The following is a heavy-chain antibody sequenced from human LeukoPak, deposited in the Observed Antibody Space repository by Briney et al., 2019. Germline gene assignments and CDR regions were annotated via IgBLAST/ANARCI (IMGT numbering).Heavy chain of an antibody. CDR1: GYTFTRYE. CDR3: ARGCVVEYWSGGSCYSKDNWFDP. D-gene: IGHD2-15*01. Sequence: PSVKLSCKASGYTFTRYEINWVRQAAGHRGECMGWMNPNSGDTGYAQKFPARVTMPRNTSISTAYMELSSLRSEDKAVYYCARGCVVEYWSGGSCYSKDNWFDPWGQGTLVTVSS. V-gene: IGHV1-8*01. J-gene: IGHJ5*02. CDR2: MNPNSGDT.